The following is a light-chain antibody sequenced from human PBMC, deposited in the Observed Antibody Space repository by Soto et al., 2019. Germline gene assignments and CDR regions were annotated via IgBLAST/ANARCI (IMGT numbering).Light chain of an antibody. CDR3: HQFDGSRPAFT. CDR2: GAS. V-gene: IGKV3-20*01. Sequence: ESLLTQSPGTLSLSPGERATLSCRASQTVNSRHLNWYQHKPGQAPRLLIYGASIRAAGIPDRFSGSRSGAGFSLTITRLEPEDSAVYYCHQFDGSRPAFTFGQGTKLEI. J-gene: IGKJ2*01. CDR1: QTVNSRH.